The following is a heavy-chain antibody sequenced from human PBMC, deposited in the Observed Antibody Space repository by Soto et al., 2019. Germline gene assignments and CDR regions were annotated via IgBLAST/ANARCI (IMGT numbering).Heavy chain of an antibody. CDR2: IHDDGSIT. D-gene: IGHD1-26*01. V-gene: IGHV3-74*01. J-gene: IGHJ5*02. Sequence: EVQLVESGGGLVQPGGSLRLSCAASGFTFSSYWMHWVRQAPGKGLVWVARIHDDGSITNYADSVKGRFTISRDNAKNTLYLQMRRVRAEDTAVYFCARHRHPRGTVGATSPLDPWGQGTQVTVSS. CDR3: ARHRHPRGTVGATSPLDP. CDR1: GFTFSSYW.